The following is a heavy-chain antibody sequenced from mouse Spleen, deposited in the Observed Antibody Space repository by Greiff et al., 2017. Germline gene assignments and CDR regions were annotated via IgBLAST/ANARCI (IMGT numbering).Heavy chain of an antibody. J-gene: IGHJ2*01. Sequence: EVKLVESGGGLVKPGGSLKLSCAASGFTFSSYAMSWVRQTPEKRLEWVATISDGGSYTYYPDNVKGRFTISRDNAKNNLYLQMSHLKSEDTAMYYCARGAITTVVATDYFDYWGQGTTLTVSS. CDR3: ARGAITTVVATDYFDY. D-gene: IGHD1-1*01. CDR1: GFTFSSYA. CDR2: ISDGGSYT. V-gene: IGHV5-4*03.